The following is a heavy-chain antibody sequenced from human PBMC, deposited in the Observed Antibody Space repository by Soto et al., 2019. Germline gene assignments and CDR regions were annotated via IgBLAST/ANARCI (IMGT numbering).Heavy chain of an antibody. J-gene: IGHJ3*02. CDR3: AIVLRSVTIFGVVISAFDI. CDR1: GGSMSSGCYY. D-gene: IGHD3-3*01. V-gene: IGHV4-30-4*01. Sequence: PXKTLTVPFTVSGGSMSSGCYYWCWIRQPPGKVLEWIVYIYYSGSTYYNPSLKSRVTISVDTSKNQFSLKLSSVTAEDTAVYYCAIVLRSVTIFGVVISAFDIWGQGTMVTVSS. CDR2: IYYSGST.